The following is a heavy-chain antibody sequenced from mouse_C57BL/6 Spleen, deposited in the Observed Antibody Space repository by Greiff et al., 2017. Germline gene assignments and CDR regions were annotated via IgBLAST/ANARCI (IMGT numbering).Heavy chain of an antibody. CDR2: ISNLAYSI. CDR1: GFTSSDYG. Sequence: EVKLMESGGGLVQPGGSLKLSCAASGFTSSDYGMAWVRQAPRKGPEWVAFISNLAYSIYYADTVTGRFTISRENAKNTLYLEMSSLRSEDTAMYYCARGGYDYAMDYWGQGTSVTVSS. D-gene: IGHD2-2*01. V-gene: IGHV5-15*01. J-gene: IGHJ4*01. CDR3: ARGGYDYAMDY.